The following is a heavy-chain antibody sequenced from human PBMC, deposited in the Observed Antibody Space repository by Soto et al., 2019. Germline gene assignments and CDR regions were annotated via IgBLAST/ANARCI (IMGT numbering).Heavy chain of an antibody. CDR1: GGSITSSSYY. J-gene: IGHJ5*02. CDR2: IYSSGST. CDR3: ATQEVGGTYVYTFDP. D-gene: IGHD1-26*01. Sequence: QLHLRESGPGLVKPSETLFLTCTVSGGSITSSSYYWGWIRQPPGKGLEWIGSIYSSGSTYYNPSLKSRVTISVDTSKNQFSLKLSSVTAADTAVYYCATQEVGGTYVYTFDPWGQGTLVTVSS. V-gene: IGHV4-39*01.